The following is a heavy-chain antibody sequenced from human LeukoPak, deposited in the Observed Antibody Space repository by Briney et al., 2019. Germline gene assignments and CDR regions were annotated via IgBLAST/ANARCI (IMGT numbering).Heavy chain of an antibody. CDR3: AREFHP. J-gene: IGHJ5*02. CDR2: IYYSGST. CDR1: GGSININTYY. Sequence: KPSETLSLTCTVSGGSININTYYWSWIRQPPGKGLEWIGQIYYSGSTYYNPSLKSRVTISLDTSKSQFSLKLTSVTAVDTAVYYCAREFHPWGQGTLVSVSS. V-gene: IGHV4-61*01.